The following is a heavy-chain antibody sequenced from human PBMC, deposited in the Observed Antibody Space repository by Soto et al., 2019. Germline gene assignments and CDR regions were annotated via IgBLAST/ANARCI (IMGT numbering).Heavy chain of an antibody. CDR3: ARAIAVADMDV. V-gene: IGHV4-61*01. D-gene: IGHD6-19*01. J-gene: IGHJ6*02. CDR1: GGSVSSGSYY. Sequence: SETLSLTCTVSGGSVSSGSYYWSWIRQPPGKGLEWIGYIYYSGSTNYNPSLKSRVTISVDTSKNQFSLKLSSVTAADTAVYYCARAIAVADMDVWGQGTTVTVSS. CDR2: IYYSGST.